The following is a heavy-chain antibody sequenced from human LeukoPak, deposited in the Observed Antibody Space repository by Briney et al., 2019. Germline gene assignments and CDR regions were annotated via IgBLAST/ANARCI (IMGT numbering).Heavy chain of an antibody. V-gene: IGHV5-51*01. J-gene: IGHJ3*02. Sequence: KLGESLKISCKGSGYSFTSYWIGWVRQMPGKGLEWMGIIYPDDSETNYSPSFQGQVSMSVDKSITTAYLQWSSLKASDTAIYYCARQAYGSHFDAFDIWGQGTMVTVSS. CDR1: GYSFTSYW. CDR2: IYPDDSET. CDR3: ARQAYGSHFDAFDI. D-gene: IGHD3-22*01.